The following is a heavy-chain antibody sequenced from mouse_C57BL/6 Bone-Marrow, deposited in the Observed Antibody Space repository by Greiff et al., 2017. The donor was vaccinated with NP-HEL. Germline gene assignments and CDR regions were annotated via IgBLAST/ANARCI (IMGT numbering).Heavy chain of an antibody. J-gene: IGHJ2*01. CDR1: GYTFTNYW. Sequence: VKLQQPGAELVKPGASVKLSCKASGYTFTNYWMHWVKQRPGRGLEWIGRIDPNSGGTKYNAKFKSKATLTVNKPSSTAYMLLSSLTSEESAVYYCARDYYGSGYFDYWGQGTTLTVSS. V-gene: IGHV1-72*01. D-gene: IGHD1-1*01. CDR3: ARDYYGSGYFDY. CDR2: IDPNSGGT.